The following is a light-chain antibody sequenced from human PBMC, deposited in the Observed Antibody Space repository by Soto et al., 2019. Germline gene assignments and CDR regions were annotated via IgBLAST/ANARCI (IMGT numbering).Light chain of an antibody. Sequence: EIVMSQSPATLSVSPGERATVSCRASQSVSSYLAWYQQKPGQAPRLLIYDASNRATGIPARFSGTGSGTDFTLTINNLEPEDFAVYYCQVRTNWSIAFGRGNDWRL. CDR3: QVRTNWSIA. V-gene: IGKV3-11*01. CDR1: QSVSSY. J-gene: IGKJ5*01. CDR2: DAS.